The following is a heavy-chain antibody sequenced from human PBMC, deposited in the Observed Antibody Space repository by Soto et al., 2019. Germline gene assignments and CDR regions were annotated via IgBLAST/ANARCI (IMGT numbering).Heavy chain of an antibody. CDR3: MRGGWGPQPPDY. CDR2: INPSNEIT. Sequence: ASVKVSCKTSGYTFSAYYVHWARRAPGRGVQWLGWINPSNEITTFSEFFQGRITMTRDTSTNTVHMELTRLTSDDTAVYYCMRGGWGPQPPDYWGPANPVTVSS. V-gene: IGHV1-2*02. J-gene: IGHJ4*02. D-gene: IGHD1-26*01. CDR1: GYTFSAYY.